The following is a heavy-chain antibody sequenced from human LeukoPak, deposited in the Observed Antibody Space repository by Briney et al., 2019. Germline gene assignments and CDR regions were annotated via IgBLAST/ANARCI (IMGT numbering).Heavy chain of an antibody. CDR1: GFTFSSYA. CDR3: ARGAPRYCSGGSCSTLDY. CDR2: ISYDGSNK. J-gene: IGHJ4*02. V-gene: IGHV3-30-3*01. Sequence: GRSLRLSCAASGFTFSSYAMHWVRQAPGKGLEWVAVISYDGSNKYCADSVKGRFTISRDNSKNTLYLQMNSLRAEDTAVYYCARGAPRYCSGGSCSTLDYWGQGTLVTVSS. D-gene: IGHD2-15*01.